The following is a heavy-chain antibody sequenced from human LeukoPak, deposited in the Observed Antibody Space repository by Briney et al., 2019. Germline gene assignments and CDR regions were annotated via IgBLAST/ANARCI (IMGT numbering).Heavy chain of an antibody. CDR2: ISSSGSNI. V-gene: IGHV3-48*04. D-gene: IGHD3-16*02. J-gene: IGHJ4*02. CDR3: SRYRLRFSDGPRFDY. CDR1: GITFSTYW. Sequence: PGGSLRLSCAASGITFSTYWMNWVRQAPGKGLEWISYISSSGSNIYYADSVKGRFTISRDHAKNSLYLQMNRLRVEDTAIYYCSRYRLRFSDGPRFDYWGQGTLVTVSS.